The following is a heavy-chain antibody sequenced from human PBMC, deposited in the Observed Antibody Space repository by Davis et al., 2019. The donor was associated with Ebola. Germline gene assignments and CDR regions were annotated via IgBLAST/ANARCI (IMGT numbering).Heavy chain of an antibody. Sequence: ASSVHVSCMASGYTFTNYYMHWVRQAPGQGLEGMGMINPNDGRTIYAQKFQGRVTVTRDTSTTTVYMDLSSLRSEDTALYYCTTPGGQDSGYDVFDIWGQGTMVTVSS. CDR3: TTPGGQDSGYDVFDI. J-gene: IGHJ3*02. CDR2: INPNDGRT. D-gene: IGHD5-12*01. V-gene: IGHV1-46*03. CDR1: GYTFTNYY.